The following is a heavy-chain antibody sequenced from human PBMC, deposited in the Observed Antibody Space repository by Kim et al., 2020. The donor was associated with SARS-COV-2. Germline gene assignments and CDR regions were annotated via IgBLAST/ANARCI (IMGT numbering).Heavy chain of an antibody. CDR3: ARDLSGYYGMDV. CDR1: GFTFSSYG. Sequence: GGSLRLSCAASGFTFSSYGMHWVRQALGKGLEWVAVIWYDGSNKYYADSVKGRFTISRDNSKNTLYLQMNSLRAEDTAVYYCARDLSGYYGMDVWGQGTT. D-gene: IGHD3-10*01. CDR2: IWYDGSNK. J-gene: IGHJ6*02. V-gene: IGHV3-33*01.